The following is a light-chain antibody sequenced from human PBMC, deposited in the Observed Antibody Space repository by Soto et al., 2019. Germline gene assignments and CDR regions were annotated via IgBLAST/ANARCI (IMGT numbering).Light chain of an antibody. V-gene: IGKV3-20*01. Sequence: EIVWTQSPGTLSLSPGERATLSCRASQSVSSSYLAWYQQKPGQAPRLLIYGASSRATGISDRFSGSGSGTVFTLTISRLEPEDFAVYYCQQYGSSPYTFGQGTKLEIK. CDR3: QQYGSSPYT. CDR1: QSVSSSY. J-gene: IGKJ2*01. CDR2: GAS.